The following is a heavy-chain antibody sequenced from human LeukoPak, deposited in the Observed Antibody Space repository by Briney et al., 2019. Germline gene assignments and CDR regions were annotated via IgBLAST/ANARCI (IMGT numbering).Heavy chain of an antibody. J-gene: IGHJ4*02. CDR3: TADSGSYSGVSDY. V-gene: IGHV3-49*04. CDR2: IRSKAYGGTT. Sequence: GSLRPPCTASGFPFGDYAMSWVRQAPGKGVEWVGFIRSKAYGGTTEYAASAKGRFTISRDDSKSIAYLQMNSLKTEDTAVYYCTADSGSYSGVSDYWGQGTLVTVSS. D-gene: IGHD1-26*01. CDR1: GFPFGDYA.